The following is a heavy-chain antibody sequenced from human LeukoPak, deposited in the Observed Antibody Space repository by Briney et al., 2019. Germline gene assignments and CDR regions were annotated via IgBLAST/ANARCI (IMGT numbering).Heavy chain of an antibody. J-gene: IGHJ4*02. CDR2: INPNSGGT. CDR3: ARGPRRDRYCGSTSCLTPADY. Sequence: ASVKVSCKASGYTFTGYYMHWVRQAPGRGLEWMGRINPNSGGTNYAQKFQGWVTMTRDTSISTAYMELSRLRSDDTAVYYCARGPRRDRYCGSTSCLTPADYWGQGTLVTVSS. CDR1: GYTFTGYY. V-gene: IGHV1-2*04. D-gene: IGHD2-2*01.